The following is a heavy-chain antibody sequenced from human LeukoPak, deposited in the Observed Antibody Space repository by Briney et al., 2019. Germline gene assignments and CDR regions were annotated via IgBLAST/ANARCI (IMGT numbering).Heavy chain of an antibody. CDR2: ISSFSNFR. D-gene: IGHD6-13*01. J-gene: IGHJ4*02. CDR3: ARPTIAAAGNFEY. Sequence: KPGGSLRLSCAASGFTFSDYYMSWIRQAPGKGLEWVSHISSFSNFRSYADSVKGRFTISRDNAKNSLYLQVNSLGAEDTAVYYCARPTIAAAGNFEYWGQGTLVTVSS. CDR1: GFTFSDYY. V-gene: IGHV3-11*03.